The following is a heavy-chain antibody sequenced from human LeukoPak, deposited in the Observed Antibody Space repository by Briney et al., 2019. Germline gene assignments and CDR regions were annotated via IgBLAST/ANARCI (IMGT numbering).Heavy chain of an antibody. J-gene: IGHJ4*02. D-gene: IGHD5-18*01. V-gene: IGHV1-18*04. CDR1: GYTFTSYG. CDR2: ISAYNGNT. CDR3: ARDDSYALDY. Sequence: LWASVKVSCRASGYTFTSYGISWVRQAPGQGLEWMGWISAYNGNTNYAQKLQGRVTMTTDTSTSTAYMELRSLRSDDTAVYYCARDDSYALDYWGQGTLVTVSS.